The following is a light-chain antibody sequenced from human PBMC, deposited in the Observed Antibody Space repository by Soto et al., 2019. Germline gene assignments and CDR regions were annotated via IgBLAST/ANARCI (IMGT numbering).Light chain of an antibody. V-gene: IGKV3-20*01. CDR3: QQYRT. CDR1: QSVSSSS. Sequence: EIVLTQSPGTLSLSPGERATLSCRASQSVSSSSLAWYQQNPGQAPRLLIYEASSRATGIPDRFSGSGSGIDFTLTISRLEPEDFAVYYCQQYRTFGQGTKVEIK. CDR2: EAS. J-gene: IGKJ1*01.